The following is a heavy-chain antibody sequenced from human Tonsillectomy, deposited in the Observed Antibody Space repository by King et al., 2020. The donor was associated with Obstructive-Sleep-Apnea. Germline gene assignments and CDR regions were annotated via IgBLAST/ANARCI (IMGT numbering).Heavy chain of an antibody. CDR1: RFSLSNARMG. CDR3: ARNTAMVRGVNYFDY. J-gene: IGHJ4*02. V-gene: IGHV2-26*01. CDR2: IFSNDEK. Sequence: VTLKESGPVLVKPTETLTLTCTVSRFSLSNARMGVSWIRQPPGKALEWLAHIFSNDEKSYSTSLKSRLTISKDTSKSQVVLTMTTMDPVDTATYYCARNTAMVRGVNYFDYWGQGTLVTVSS. D-gene: IGHD3-10*01.